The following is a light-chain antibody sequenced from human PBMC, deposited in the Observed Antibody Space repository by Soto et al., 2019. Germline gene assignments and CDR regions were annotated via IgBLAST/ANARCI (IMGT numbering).Light chain of an antibody. CDR2: GAS. Sequence: EIVLTQSPGTLSLSPGERATLSCRASQSITTSVAWYQQQPGQAPRLLIYGASTRAAGIPARFSGSGFGTEFTLTISSLQSEDFALYYCQQYDNWPPLTFGGGTKVDIK. CDR1: QSITTS. CDR3: QQYDNWPPLT. V-gene: IGKV3-15*01. J-gene: IGKJ4*01.